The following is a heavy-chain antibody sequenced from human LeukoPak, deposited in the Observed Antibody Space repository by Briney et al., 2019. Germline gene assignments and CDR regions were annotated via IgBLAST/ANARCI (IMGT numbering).Heavy chain of an antibody. D-gene: IGHD3-3*01. CDR1: GFTCSSYG. Sequence: GGSLRLSCAASGFTCSSYGMNWVRQAPGKGLEWVSGIGVGGTTYYADSVKGRFTISGDTPKNTLYLQMNSLRAEDTAVYYCAKTQGYHDCWGQGTLVTVSS. J-gene: IGHJ4*02. CDR2: IGVGGTT. V-gene: IGHV3-23*01. CDR3: AKTQGYHDC.